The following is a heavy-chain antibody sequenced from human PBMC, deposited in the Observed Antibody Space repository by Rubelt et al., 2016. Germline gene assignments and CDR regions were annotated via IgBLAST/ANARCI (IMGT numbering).Heavy chain of an antibody. V-gene: IGHV3-33*01. CDR3: ARGNYDRGGYLDY. D-gene: IGHD3-22*01. Sequence: QVQLVESGGGVVQPGRSLRLSCATSGFTFRNYGIHWVRQAPGKGLEWVAVIWWDGSNKYYADSVKGRFTVSRDNSRKTVYLQMNSLRDVDTAVYYCARGNYDRGGYLDYWGQGTLVTVSS. CDR2: IWWDGSNK. CDR1: GFTFRNYG. J-gene: IGHJ4*02.